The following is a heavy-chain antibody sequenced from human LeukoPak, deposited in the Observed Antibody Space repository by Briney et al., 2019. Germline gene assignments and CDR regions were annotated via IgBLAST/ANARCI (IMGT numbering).Heavy chain of an antibody. D-gene: IGHD3-22*01. CDR1: GGSISYYY. CDR3: ARADYYYDSSGYTYLFDY. J-gene: IGHJ4*02. Sequence: PSETLSLTCTVSGGSISYYYWGWIRQPPGKGLEWVGYIYYSGSTNYHPSLKSRVTISVDTSTNQFSLNLSSVTAADTAVYYCARADYYYDSSGYTYLFDYWGQGIMVTVSS. CDR2: IYYSGST. V-gene: IGHV4-59*01.